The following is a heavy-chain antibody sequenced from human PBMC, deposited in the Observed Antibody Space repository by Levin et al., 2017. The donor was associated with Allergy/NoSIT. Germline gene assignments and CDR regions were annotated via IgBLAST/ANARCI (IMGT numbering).Heavy chain of an antibody. CDR2: MHYGGTA. V-gene: IGHV4-39*07. J-gene: IGHJ4*02. CDR1: GGALSSSSHF. D-gene: IGHD5-18*01. CDR3: SRSLETAMAPYYY. Sequence: PSETLSLTCSVSGGALSSSSHFWGWVRQSPGKGLQWIGSMHYGGTAYYTPSLKSRVTISMDTSKNQFSLRLTSVTAADTAIYYCSRSLETAMAPYYYWGQGTLVTVSS.